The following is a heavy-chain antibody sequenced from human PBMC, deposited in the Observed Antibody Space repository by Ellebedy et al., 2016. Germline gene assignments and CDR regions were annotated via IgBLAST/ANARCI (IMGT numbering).Heavy chain of an antibody. D-gene: IGHD3-9*01. CDR3: ARRKDILTGYYPFDY. V-gene: IGHV4-31*03. Sequence: SETLSLTXTVSGGSISSAGYYWSWIRQHPGKGLEWIGYIYYSGSTYYTPSLKSRVTISVDTSKNQFSLKLSSVTAADTSVYYCARRKDILTGYYPFDYWGQGTLVTVSS. CDR1: GGSISSAGYY. J-gene: IGHJ4*02. CDR2: IYYSGST.